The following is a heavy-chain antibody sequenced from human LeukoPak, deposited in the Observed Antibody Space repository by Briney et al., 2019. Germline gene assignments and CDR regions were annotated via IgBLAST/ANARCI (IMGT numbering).Heavy chain of an antibody. D-gene: IGHD6-13*01. CDR2: TNHIEST. CDR3: ARGNSSSPTFDY. CDR1: GGSFSGYY. Sequence: SETLSLTCAVYGGSFSGYYWSWIRQPPGKGLEWIGGTNHIESTNYNPYLKSRVTIYVDTSKNQLSLKLSSVTAADTAVYYCARGNSSSPTFDYWGQGTLVTVSS. J-gene: IGHJ4*02. V-gene: IGHV4-34*01.